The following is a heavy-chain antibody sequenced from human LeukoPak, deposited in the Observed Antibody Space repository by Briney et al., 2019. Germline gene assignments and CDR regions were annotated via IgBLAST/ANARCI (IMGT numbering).Heavy chain of an antibody. CDR2: ISGSGGST. CDR1: GFTFSSYA. CDR3: AKSPPCTNGVCRYYYYYYGMDA. V-gene: IGHV3-23*01. J-gene: IGHJ6*02. D-gene: IGHD2-8*01. Sequence: GGSLRLSCAASGFTFSSYAMSWVRQAPGKGLEWVSAISGSGGSTYYADSVKGRFTISRDNSKNTLYLQMNSLRAEDTAVYYCAKSPPCTNGVCRYYYYYYGMDAWGQGTTVTVSS.